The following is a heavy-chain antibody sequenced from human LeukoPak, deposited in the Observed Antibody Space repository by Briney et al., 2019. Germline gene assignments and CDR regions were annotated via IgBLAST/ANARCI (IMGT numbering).Heavy chain of an antibody. Sequence: GASVKGSCKASGYTFTGYYMHWVRQAPVQGLEWVGWINPNSGDTNYAEDFQGRVTMTRDASISTAYMELSSLRSHDTAVYYCAREAGGSTWPLSHFDYWGQGTLVNVSS. CDR3: AREAGGSTWPLSHFDY. D-gene: IGHD6-13*01. J-gene: IGHJ4*02. CDR2: INPNSGDT. V-gene: IGHV1-2*02. CDR1: GYTFTGYY.